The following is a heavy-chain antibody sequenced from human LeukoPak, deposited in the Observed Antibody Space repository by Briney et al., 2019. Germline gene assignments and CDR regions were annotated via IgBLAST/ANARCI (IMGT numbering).Heavy chain of an antibody. CDR1: GYTFTNCW. D-gene: IGHD3-22*01. CDR3: ARRYDNSEYFTY. V-gene: IGHV5-51*01. Sequence: GESLKISCKGSGYTFTNCWIGWVRQMPGKGLEWMGIIYPGDSDTRYSPSFQGQVTISADKSISTAYLQWSSLKASDTAMYYCARRYDNSEYFTYWGQGTLVTVSS. J-gene: IGHJ4*02. CDR2: IYPGDSDT.